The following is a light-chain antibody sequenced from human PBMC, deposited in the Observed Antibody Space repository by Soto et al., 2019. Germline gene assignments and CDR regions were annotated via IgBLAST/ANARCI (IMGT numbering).Light chain of an antibody. CDR1: QSVSSKY. CDR3: QQYAPSPAIT. J-gene: IGKJ5*01. V-gene: IGKV3-20*01. Sequence: EIVLTQSPGTLSLSPGERATLSCRASQSVSSKYLAWYQQKPGQAPRVLIYGTSIRASGVPERFSGSGSGTDFTLTISRLEPEDVAVYYCQQYAPSPAITFGQGTRLEIK. CDR2: GTS.